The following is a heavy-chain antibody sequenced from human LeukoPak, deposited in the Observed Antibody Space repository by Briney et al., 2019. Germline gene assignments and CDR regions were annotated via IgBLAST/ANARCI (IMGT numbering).Heavy chain of an antibody. D-gene: IGHD6-19*01. V-gene: IGHV4-59*01. CDR3: ARVVLYSSGPRSWYFDL. J-gene: IGHJ2*01. Sequence: PSETLSLTCTVSGGSISSYYWSWIRRPPGKGLEWIGYIYYSGSTNYNPSLKSRVTISVDTSKNQFSLKLSSVTAADTAVYYCARVVLYSSGPRSWYFDLWGRGTLVTVSS. CDR2: IYYSGST. CDR1: GGSISSYY.